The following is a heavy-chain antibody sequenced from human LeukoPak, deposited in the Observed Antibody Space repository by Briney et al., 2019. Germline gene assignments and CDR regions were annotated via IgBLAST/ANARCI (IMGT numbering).Heavy chain of an antibody. J-gene: IGHJ5*02. V-gene: IGHV1-18*01. CDR3: ARVSCSSTSCYVWDWQQLVHIGNWFDP. CDR2: ISAYNGNT. Sequence: ASVKVSCKASGYTFTSYGISWVRQAPGQGLEWMGWISAYNGNTSYAQKLQGRVTMTTDTSTSTAYMELRSLRSDDTAVYYCARVSCSSTSCYVWDWQQLVHIGNWFDPWGQGTLVTVSS. D-gene: IGHD2-2*01. CDR1: GYTFTSYG.